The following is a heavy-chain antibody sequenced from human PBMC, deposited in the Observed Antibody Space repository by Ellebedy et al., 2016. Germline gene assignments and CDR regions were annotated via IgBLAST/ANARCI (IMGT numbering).Heavy chain of an antibody. V-gene: IGHV1-8*01. CDR3: AAVGRPSGYYYYYYGMDV. J-gene: IGHJ6*02. Sequence: ASVKVSXKASGYPFTSYDINWVRQATAQGLEWMGWINPDSGNTGYAQKFQGRVTMTKDTSARTAYMELSSLRSEDTAVYYCAAVGRPSGYYYYYYGMDVWGQGTTVTVSS. D-gene: IGHD3-22*01. CDR2: INPDSGNT. CDR1: GYPFTSYD.